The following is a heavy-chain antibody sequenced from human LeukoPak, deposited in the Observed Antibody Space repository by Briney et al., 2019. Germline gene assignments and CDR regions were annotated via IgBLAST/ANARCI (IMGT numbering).Heavy chain of an antibody. V-gene: IGHV4-59*01. CDR1: GGSISRYY. CDR2: IYYSGST. Sequence: SETLSLTCTVSGGSISRYYWSWIRQPPGKGLEWIGYIYYSGSTNYNPSLKSRVTISVDTSKNQFSLKLSSVTAADTAVYYCARDTGSGSYLFDYWGQGTLVTVSS. J-gene: IGHJ4*02. D-gene: IGHD1-26*01. CDR3: ARDTGSGSYLFDY.